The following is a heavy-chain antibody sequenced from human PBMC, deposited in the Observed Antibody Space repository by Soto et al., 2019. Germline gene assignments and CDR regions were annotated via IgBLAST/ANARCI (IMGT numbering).Heavy chain of an antibody. CDR2: IFWDGDN. CDR3: GHSVRQLSFGGGSSYYSDY. V-gene: IGHV2-5*02. CDR1: GFSLTTDGLG. Sequence: SGPTLVNPTQTLTLTCAFSGFSLTTDGLGVAWIRQSPGESLDWLALIFWDGDNRHKSSLKSRLTITGDTSNNQVVLTLTNVDPLDTATYYCGHSVRQLSFGGGSSYYSDYWGQ. J-gene: IGHJ4*02. D-gene: IGHD2-15*01.